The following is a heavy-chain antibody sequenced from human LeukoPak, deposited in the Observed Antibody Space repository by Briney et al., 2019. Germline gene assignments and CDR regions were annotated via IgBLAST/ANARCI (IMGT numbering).Heavy chain of an antibody. V-gene: IGHV4-59*01. CDR1: GGSISSYY. D-gene: IGHD6-19*01. Sequence: KPSETLSLTCTVSGGSISSYYWSWIRQPPGKGLEWIGYIYYSGSTHYNPSLKSRAAISVDTSKNHFSLKLSSVTAADTAVYYCARVLAVAGTPFGYWGQGTLVTVSS. J-gene: IGHJ4*02. CDR3: ARVLAVAGTPFGY. CDR2: IYYSGST.